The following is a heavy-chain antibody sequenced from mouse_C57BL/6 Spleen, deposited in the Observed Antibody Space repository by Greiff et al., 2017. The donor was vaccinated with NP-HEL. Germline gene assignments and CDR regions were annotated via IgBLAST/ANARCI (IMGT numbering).Heavy chain of an antibody. V-gene: IGHV1-4*01. CDR3: ARGYYGNYYYAMDY. CDR1: GYTFTSYT. CDR2: INPSSGYP. J-gene: IGHJ4*01. Sequence: QVQLQQSGAELARPGASVKMSCKASGYTFTSYTMHWVKQRPGQGLEWIGYINPSSGYPTSNQKFKDKAKLTADKSSSTAYMQLSSLTSEDSAVYYCARGYYGNYYYAMDYWGQGTSVTVSS. D-gene: IGHD2-1*01.